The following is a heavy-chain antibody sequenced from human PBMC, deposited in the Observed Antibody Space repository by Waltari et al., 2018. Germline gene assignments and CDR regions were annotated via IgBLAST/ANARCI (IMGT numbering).Heavy chain of an antibody. V-gene: IGHV4-4*02. CDR3: ARDRGRGIYLDS. CDR2: SQGSGRT. Sequence: QMQLQESGPGLVKPSGTRSLTCTVPGDSMSSGDWWSWVRQPPEQGLEWIGQSQGSGRTNYNPSLESRVTISRDTSNNHFSLKVTSTTAADTAVYYCARDRGRGIYLDSWGRGTLVTVSP. D-gene: IGHD2-15*01. J-gene: IGHJ4*02. CDR1: GDSMSSGDW.